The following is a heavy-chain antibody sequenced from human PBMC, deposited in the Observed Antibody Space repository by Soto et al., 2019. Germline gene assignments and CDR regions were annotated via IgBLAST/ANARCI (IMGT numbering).Heavy chain of an antibody. V-gene: IGHV1-46*01. CDR2: ITPGGGST. J-gene: IGHJ4*02. D-gene: IGHD1-26*01. Sequence: QVQLVQSGAEVKKPGASVKISCKAAGYPFTTYYMQWVRQAPGQGLEWMGTITPGGGSTSYAQKFRDRVTITRDTSTTTVYMELSSLTSEDTAVYYCARTDKGGSYWGQGTLVTVSS. CDR1: GYPFTTYY. CDR3: ARTDKGGSY.